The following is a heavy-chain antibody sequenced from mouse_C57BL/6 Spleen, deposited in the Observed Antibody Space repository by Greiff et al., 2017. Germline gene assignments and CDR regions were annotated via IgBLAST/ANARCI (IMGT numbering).Heavy chain of an antibody. Sequence: LVESGPELVKPGASVKISCKASGYAFSSSWMNWVKQRPGKGLEWIGRIYPGDGDTNYNGKFKGKATLTADKSSSTAYMQLSSLTSEDSAVYFCARIYYGYDHYAMDYWGQGTSVTVSS. CDR1: GYAFSSSW. V-gene: IGHV1-82*01. J-gene: IGHJ4*01. CDR3: ARIYYGYDHYAMDY. D-gene: IGHD2-2*01. CDR2: IYPGDGDT.